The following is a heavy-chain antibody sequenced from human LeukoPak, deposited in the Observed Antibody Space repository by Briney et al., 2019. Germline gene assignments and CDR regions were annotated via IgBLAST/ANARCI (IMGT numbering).Heavy chain of an antibody. V-gene: IGHV3-48*01. CDR1: AFTFSGYS. D-gene: IGHD3-22*01. CDR2: ISSSSSTI. J-gene: IGHJ4*02. Sequence: GGSLRLSCAASAFTFSGYSMNWVRQAPGKGLEWVSYISSSSSTIYYADSVKGRFTISRDNAKNSLYLQMNSLRAEDTAVYYCARAPSYYYDSSGYYLGYFDYWGQGTLVSVSS. CDR3: ARAPSYYYDSSGYYLGYFDY.